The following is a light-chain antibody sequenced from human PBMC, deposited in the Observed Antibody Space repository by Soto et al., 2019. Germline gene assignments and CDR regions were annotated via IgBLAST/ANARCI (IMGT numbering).Light chain of an antibody. Sequence: QSALAQPASVSGSPGQSITISCAGTNRDVGGYNYVSWYQQYPGKAPKLIIYEVTYRPSGVSNRFSGSKSGNTASLTISGLQEEDEDDYYCSSYSSSSALDVIFGGGTKLTVL. CDR1: NRDVGGYNY. CDR3: SSYSSSSALDVI. J-gene: IGLJ2*01. V-gene: IGLV2-14*01. CDR2: EVT.